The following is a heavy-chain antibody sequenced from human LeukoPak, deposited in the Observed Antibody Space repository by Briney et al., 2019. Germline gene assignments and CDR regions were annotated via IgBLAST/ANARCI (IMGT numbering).Heavy chain of an antibody. CDR1: GGSFSGNY. CDR2: INHSGST. D-gene: IGHD2-15*01. CDR3: ARVYGCSFPVCG. Sequence: SETLSLTCAVYGGSFSGNYWSWVRQPPGKGLEWIGEINHSGSTNYNPSLKSRVTISVDTSKNQYSLKLSSVTASETAVCYCARVYGCSFPVCGWGQGTLVTVSS. V-gene: IGHV4-34*01. J-gene: IGHJ4*02.